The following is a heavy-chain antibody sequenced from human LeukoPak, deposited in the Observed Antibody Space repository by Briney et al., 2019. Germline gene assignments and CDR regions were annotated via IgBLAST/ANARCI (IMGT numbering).Heavy chain of an antibody. CDR1: GFTFSTYD. J-gene: IGHJ5*02. CDR2: IGGGGDT. V-gene: IGHV3-13*04. D-gene: IGHD2/OR15-2a*01. Sequence: GGSLRLSCTASGFTFSTYDMHWVRQPTGEGLQWVSGIGGGGDTYYAGSVKGRFTISRENAKNSLYLQMNSLRAGDTAVYFCARGATLGFDPWGQGILVSVSS. CDR3: ARGATLGFDP.